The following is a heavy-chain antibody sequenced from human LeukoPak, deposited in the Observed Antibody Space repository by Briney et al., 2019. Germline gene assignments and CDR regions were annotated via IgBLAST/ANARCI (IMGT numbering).Heavy chain of an antibody. CDR2: TYYRSKWNN. D-gene: IGHD3-16*01. V-gene: IGHV6-1*01. CDR3: AREGKGEQAGLFDY. J-gene: IGHJ4*02. CDR1: GDRVSSKSAG. Sequence: SQTLSLTCAISGDRVSSKSAGWTWIRQSPSRGLEWLGRTYYRSKWNNDYAASVESRISINADISKNQFSLHLNSVTLEDTAVYYCAREGKGEQAGLFDYWGQGTLVTVSP.